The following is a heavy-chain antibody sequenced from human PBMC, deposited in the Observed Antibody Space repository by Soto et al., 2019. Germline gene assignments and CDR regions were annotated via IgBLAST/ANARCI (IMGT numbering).Heavy chain of an antibody. CDR3: MLGSGWKGFDY. Sequence: SETLSLTCTVSGGSISGSSYYWGWIRQPPGKGLEWIGNIYYSGSTYYNPSLKSRVTISVDTSKNQFSLKLSSVTAADTAVYYCMLGSGWKGFDYWGQGTLVT. CDR1: GGSISGSSYY. CDR2: IYYSGST. D-gene: IGHD3-22*01. J-gene: IGHJ4*02. V-gene: IGHV4-39*01.